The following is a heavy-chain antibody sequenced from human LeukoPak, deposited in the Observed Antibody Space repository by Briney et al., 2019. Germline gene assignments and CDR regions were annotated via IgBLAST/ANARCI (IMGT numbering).Heavy chain of an antibody. CDR1: GGSISSSSDF. CDR2: IYRSGST. J-gene: IGHJ3*02. V-gene: IGHV4-39*07. CDR3: ARPLRVGQQLSFAFDI. D-gene: IGHD6-13*01. Sequence: SETLSLTCTVSGGSISSSSDFWGWIRQPPGKGLEWIGTIYRSGSTYYNPSLKSRVTISVDTSKNQFSLKLSSVTAADTAVYYCARPLRVGQQLSFAFDIWGQGTMVTVSS.